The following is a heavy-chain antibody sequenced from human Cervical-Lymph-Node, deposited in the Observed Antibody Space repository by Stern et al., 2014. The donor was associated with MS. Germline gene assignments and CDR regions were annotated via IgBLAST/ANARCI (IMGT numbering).Heavy chain of an antibody. V-gene: IGHV1-69*01. J-gene: IGHJ6*02. CDR1: GVTFSNSS. CDR2: IIPLFDST. Sequence: VQLVQSGTEVKKPGSSVKVSCKASGVTFSNSSITWVRQAPGQGLEWMGGIIPLFDSTHYAQMSQGRVTITADESTITSYMELNSLRSEDTAVYYCARGGLYYYYSGMDVWGQGTTVIVSS. CDR3: ARGGLYYYYSGMDV.